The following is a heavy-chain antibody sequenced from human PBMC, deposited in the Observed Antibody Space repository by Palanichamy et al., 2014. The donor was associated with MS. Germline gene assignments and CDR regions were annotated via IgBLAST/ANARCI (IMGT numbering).Heavy chain of an antibody. CDR3: ARNNSGWSGIGYSYYYGLDV. D-gene: IGHD6-19*01. Sequence: QEQLVESGGGLVKPGGSLRLSCVASGFTLSDYYLTWLRQTPGRGLEWLSVISGSGRIIQYADSVRGRFTISRDDTENSLYLQMNSLRIEDTAVYYCARNNSGWSGIGYSYYYGLDVWGLGTTVTVSS. CDR2: ISGSGRII. V-gene: IGHV3-11*04. J-gene: IGHJ6*02. CDR1: GFTLSDYY.